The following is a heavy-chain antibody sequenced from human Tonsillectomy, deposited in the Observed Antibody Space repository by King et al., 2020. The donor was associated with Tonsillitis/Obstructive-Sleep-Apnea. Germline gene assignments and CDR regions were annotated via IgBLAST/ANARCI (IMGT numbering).Heavy chain of an antibody. Sequence: VQLVESGGGVVQPGRSLRLSCAASGFNFSDYAMHWVRQAPGKGLEWLAVMSYDGSNKHDADSVKGRFTISRDNSKNTLYLQMNSLRAEDTAVYYCVRDGQKISRDNPDTTTYYYVGIDFWGQGTLVTVSS. CDR3: VRDGQKISRDNPDTTTYYYVGIDF. CDR1: GFNFSDYA. J-gene: IGHJ4*02. CDR2: MSYDGSNK. V-gene: IGHV3-30*04. D-gene: IGHD3-22*01.